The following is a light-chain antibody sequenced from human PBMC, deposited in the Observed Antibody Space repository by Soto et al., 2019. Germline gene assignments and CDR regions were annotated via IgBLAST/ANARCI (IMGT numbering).Light chain of an antibody. V-gene: IGKV3-20*01. CDR1: QSVGSSY. J-gene: IGKJ5*01. Sequence: VLTQSPGTLSLSPGERATLSCRASQSVGSSYLAWYQQKPGQAPRLLIYGASSRATGIPDRFSGSGSGKDITLTISRLEPEDFAVYYCQQYGTSALITFGQGTRLEIK. CDR3: QQYGTSALIT. CDR2: GAS.